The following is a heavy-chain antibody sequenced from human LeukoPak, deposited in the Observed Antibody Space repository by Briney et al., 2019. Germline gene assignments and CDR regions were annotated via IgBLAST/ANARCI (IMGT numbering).Heavy chain of an antibody. CDR1: GSSFSNYW. D-gene: IGHD3-10*01. J-gene: IGHJ5*02. CDR2: IYPGDSDS. Sequence: GESLQISCKASGSSFSNYWIGWVRQLPGKGLELMGIIYPGDSDSRYSPSFQGQVTISADKSFSTAYLQWSSLKASDTAMYYCARGLMIRGDRWFDPWGQGTLVPSPQ. CDR3: ARGLMIRGDRWFDP. V-gene: IGHV5-51*01.